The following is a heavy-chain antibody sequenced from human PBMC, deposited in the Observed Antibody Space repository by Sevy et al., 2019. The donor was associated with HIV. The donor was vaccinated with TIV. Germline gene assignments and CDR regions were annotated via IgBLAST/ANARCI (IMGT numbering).Heavy chain of an antibody. CDR3: ARLVAALDFWYFDL. CDR1: GDSVSSNNAA. D-gene: IGHD5-12*01. Sequence: SQSLSLTCAISGDSVSSNNAAWNWIRQSPSRGLEWLGRTYYKSKWYSHYAVSVKSRMTINPDTSKNQFSLQLNSVTPEDTAVYYCARLVAALDFWYFDLWGRGTLVTVSS. V-gene: IGHV6-1*01. J-gene: IGHJ2*01. CDR2: TYYKSKWYS.